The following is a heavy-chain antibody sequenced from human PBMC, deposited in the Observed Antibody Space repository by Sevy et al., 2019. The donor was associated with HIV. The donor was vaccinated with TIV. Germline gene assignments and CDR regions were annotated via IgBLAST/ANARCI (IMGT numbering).Heavy chain of an antibody. CDR1: GFTFSSYA. D-gene: IGHD3-22*01. V-gene: IGHV3-30-3*01. Sequence: GGSLRLSCAASGFTFSSYAMHWVRQAPGKGLEWVAVISYDGSNKYYADSVKGRFIITRDNSKNKLYLQMNSLRAEDTAVYYCARDGVFGGITMIVDDWGQGTLVTVSS. CDR3: ARDGVFGGITMIVDD. J-gene: IGHJ4*02. CDR2: ISYDGSNK.